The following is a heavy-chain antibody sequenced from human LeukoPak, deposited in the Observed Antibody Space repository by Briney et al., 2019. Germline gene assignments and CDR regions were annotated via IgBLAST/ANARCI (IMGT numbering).Heavy chain of an antibody. CDR2: IYYSGST. CDR1: GGSISSGDYY. D-gene: IGHD2-15*01. J-gene: IGHJ4*02. V-gene: IGHV4-39*01. CDR3: ARRYCSGGSCYYFDY. Sequence: SETLSLTCTVSGGSISSGDYYWGWIRQPPGKGLEWIGSIYYSGSTYYNPSLKSRVTISVDTSKSQFSLKLSSVTAADTAVYYCARRYCSGGSCYYFDYWGQGTLVTVSS.